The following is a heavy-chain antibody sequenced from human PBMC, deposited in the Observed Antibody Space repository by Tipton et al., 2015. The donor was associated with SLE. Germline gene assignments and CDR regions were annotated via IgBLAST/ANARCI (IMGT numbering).Heavy chain of an antibody. D-gene: IGHD6-13*01. V-gene: IGHV4-4*08. CDR2: IHSGGST. Sequence: TLSLTCAVSGGSMSGYYLSWIRQSPWKGLEWIGYIHSGGSTNYNPSFNSRVTISSDTSRNQFSLTLTPVTVADTAVYYCARQGNSWSADYWGLGTLVTVSS. CDR1: GGSMSGYY. J-gene: IGHJ4*02. CDR3: ARQGNSWSADY.